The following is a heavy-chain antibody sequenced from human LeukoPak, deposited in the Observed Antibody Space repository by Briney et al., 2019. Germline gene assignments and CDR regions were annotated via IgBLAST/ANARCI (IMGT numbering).Heavy chain of an antibody. Sequence: PSDTLSLTCTVSGDSISSHSYFWGWIRQPPGKGLEWIGNIHYIGSTYYNPSLKSRVTISVDTSTNQFSLKLSSVTAADTAVYYCAKTLPYSGGWRATFDFWGQGTLVTVS. V-gene: IGHV4-39*01. CDR2: IHYIGST. D-gene: IGHD6-19*01. J-gene: IGHJ4*02. CDR3: AKTLPYSGGWRATFDF. CDR1: GDSISSHSYF.